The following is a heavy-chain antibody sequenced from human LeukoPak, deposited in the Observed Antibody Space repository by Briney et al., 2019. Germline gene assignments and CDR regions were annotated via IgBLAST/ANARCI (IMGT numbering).Heavy chain of an antibody. J-gene: IGHJ4*02. CDR3: ATYSSGWHVY. V-gene: IGHV3-15*01. CDR2: IKSKSDGGTT. Sequence: GGSLRLSCAVSGFTFSDHYMDWVRQAPGKGLEWVGRIKSKSDGGTTDYAAPVKGRFTISRDDSQNTLYLQMNSLKTEDTAMYYCATYSSGWHVYWGQGTLVTVSS. D-gene: IGHD6-19*01. CDR1: GFTFSDHY.